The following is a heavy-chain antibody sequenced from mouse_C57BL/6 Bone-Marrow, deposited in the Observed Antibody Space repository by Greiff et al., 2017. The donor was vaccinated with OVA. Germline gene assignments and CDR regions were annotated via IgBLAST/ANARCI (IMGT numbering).Heavy chain of an antibody. J-gene: IGHJ3*01. D-gene: IGHD2-3*01. V-gene: IGHV1-61*01. CDR1: GYTFTSYW. CDR2: IYPSDSET. CDR3: ARGRLLRAY. Sequence: VKLQQPGAELVRPGSSVKLSCKASGYTFTSYWMDWVKQRPGQGLEWIGNIYPSDSETHYNQKFKDKATLTVDKSTSTAYMQLSSLTSEDSAVYYGARGRLLRAYWGQGTLVTVSA.